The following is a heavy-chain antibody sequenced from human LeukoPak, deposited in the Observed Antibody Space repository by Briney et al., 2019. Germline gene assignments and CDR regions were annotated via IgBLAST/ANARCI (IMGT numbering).Heavy chain of an antibody. J-gene: IGHJ6*03. Sequence: PGGSVTHSCAASGFTFSSYGMHWVRQAPGKGPEWVAFIRYDGSNKYYADSVKGRFTISRDNSKNTLYLQMNSLRAEDTAVYYCAKVSLSRAINYYYYYMDVWGKGTTVTVSS. CDR3: AKVSLSRAINYYYYYMDV. V-gene: IGHV3-30*02. CDR2: IRYDGSNK. CDR1: GFTFSSYG.